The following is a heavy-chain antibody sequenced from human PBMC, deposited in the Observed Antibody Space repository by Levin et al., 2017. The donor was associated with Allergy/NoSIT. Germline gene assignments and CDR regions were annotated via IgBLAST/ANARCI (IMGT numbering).Heavy chain of an antibody. V-gene: IGHV4-59*01. CDR1: GGSISSYY. J-gene: IGHJ3*02. D-gene: IGHD3-9*01. Sequence: PSETLSLTCTVSGGSISSYYWSWIRQPPGKGLEWIGYIYDSGSTNYNPSLKSRVTISVDTSKNQFSLKLRSVTAADTAVYYCARVRLGLRYPPRAFDIWGQGTMVTVSS. CDR2: IYDSGST. CDR3: ARVRLGLRYPPRAFDI.